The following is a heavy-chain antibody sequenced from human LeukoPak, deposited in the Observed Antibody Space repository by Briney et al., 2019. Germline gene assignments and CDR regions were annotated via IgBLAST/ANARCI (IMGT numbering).Heavy chain of an antibody. CDR1: GGSFSGYY. V-gene: IGHV4-34*01. J-gene: IGHJ6*03. CDR2: INHSGST. CDR3: AIGRRDGYNLYYYYYYMDV. Sequence: SETLSLTCAVYGGSFSGYYWSWIRQPPGKGLEWIGEINHSGSTNYNPSLKSRVTISVDTSKNQFSLKLSSVTAADTAVYYCAIGRRDGYNLYYYYYYMDVWGKGTTVTISS. D-gene: IGHD5-24*01.